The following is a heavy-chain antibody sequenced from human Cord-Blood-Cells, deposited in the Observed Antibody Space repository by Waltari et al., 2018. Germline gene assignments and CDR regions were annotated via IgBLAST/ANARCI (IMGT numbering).Heavy chain of an antibody. V-gene: IGHV2-5*01. CDR2: IYWNDDK. CDR1: GFSPSTSGLG. CDR3: AHRNSSSWYYYYYMDV. J-gene: IGHJ6*03. D-gene: IGHD6-13*01. Sequence: QITLKESGPTLVKPTQTLTLTCTFSGFSPSTSGLGVGWLRQPPGKALAWLALIYWNDDKRYSPSLKSRLTITKDTSKNQVVLTMTNMDPVDTATYYCAHRNSSSWYYYYYMDVWGKGTTVTVSS.